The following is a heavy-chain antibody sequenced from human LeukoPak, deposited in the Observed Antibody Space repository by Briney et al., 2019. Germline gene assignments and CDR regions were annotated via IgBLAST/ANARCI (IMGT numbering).Heavy chain of an antibody. J-gene: IGHJ4*02. D-gene: IGHD5-12*01. CDR1: GGSISSYY. CDR3: ARQRWLRGQTDY. V-gene: IGHV4-59*01. Sequence: TSSETLSLTCTVSGGSISSYYWSWIRQPPGKGLEWIGYIYYSGSTNYNPSLRSRVTISVDTFKNQFSLKLSSVTAADTAVYYCARQRWLRGQTDYWGQGTLVTVSS. CDR2: IYYSGST.